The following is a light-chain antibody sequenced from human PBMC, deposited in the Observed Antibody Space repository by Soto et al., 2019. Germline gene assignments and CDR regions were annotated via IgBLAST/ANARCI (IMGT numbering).Light chain of an antibody. Sequence: QSVLTQPASVSGSAGQSITISCTGTTRFVGTYNFVSWYQQHPGKAPKLMIYGVNNRPSGVSNRFSGSKSGNTASLTISGLQADDEADYYCSSYTTSSALQVFGTGTKVTVL. CDR3: SSYTTSSALQV. CDR2: GVN. J-gene: IGLJ1*01. CDR1: TRFVGTYNF. V-gene: IGLV2-14*01.